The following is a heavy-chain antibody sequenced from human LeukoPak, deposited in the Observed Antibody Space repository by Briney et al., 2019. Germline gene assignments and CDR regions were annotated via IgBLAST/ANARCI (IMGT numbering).Heavy chain of an antibody. CDR3: ARFRGVIMGRFDY. J-gene: IGHJ4*02. CDR1: GYTFTGYY. CDR2: INPNSGGT. V-gene: IGHV1-2*02. D-gene: IGHD3-10*01. Sequence: ASVKVSCKASGYTFTGYYMHWVRQAPGQGLEWMGWINPNSGGTNYAQKFQGRVTMTRDTSISTAYMELSRLRSDDTAVYHCARFRGVIMGRFDYWGQGTLVTVSS.